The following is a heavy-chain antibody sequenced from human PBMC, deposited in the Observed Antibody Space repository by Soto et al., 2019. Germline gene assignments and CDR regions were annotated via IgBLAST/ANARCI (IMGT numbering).Heavy chain of an antibody. V-gene: IGHV3-30*18. CDR3: SKDRRGGRAVLDS. Sequence: GGSLRLSCAASGFSFSNYGMHWVRQAPGKGLEWVAVISYDGSSKYHADSVKGRFTISRDNSKNTLHLQMNSLRAEETAVYYCSKDRRGGRAVLDSWGQGTPVTVSS. CDR1: GFSFSNYG. D-gene: IGHD2-8*01. CDR2: ISYDGSSK. J-gene: IGHJ4*02.